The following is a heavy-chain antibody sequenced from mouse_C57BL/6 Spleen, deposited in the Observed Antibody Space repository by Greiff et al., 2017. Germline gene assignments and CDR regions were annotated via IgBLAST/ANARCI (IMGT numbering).Heavy chain of an antibody. CDR1: GYAFSSSW. D-gene: IGHD2-3*01. Sequence: QVHVKQSGPELVKPGASVKISCKASGYAFSSSWMNWVKQRPGKGLEWIGRIYPGDGDTNYNGKFKGKATLTADKSSSTAYMQLSSLTSEDSAVYFCARLTYDGYYYAMDYWGQGTSVTVSS. J-gene: IGHJ4*01. CDR2: IYPGDGDT. V-gene: IGHV1-82*01. CDR3: ARLTYDGYYYAMDY.